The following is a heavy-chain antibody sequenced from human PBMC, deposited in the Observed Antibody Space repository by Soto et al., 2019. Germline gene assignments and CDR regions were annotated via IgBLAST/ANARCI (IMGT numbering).Heavy chain of an antibody. Sequence: QVQLVESGGGVVQPGRSLRLSCAASGFTFSSYGMHWVRQAPGKGLEWVAVISYDGSNKYYADSVKGRFTISSDNSKNTLYLQMNSLRAEDTAVYYCAKDQQLVDYYYGRDVWGQGTTVTVSS. V-gene: IGHV3-30*18. CDR2: ISYDGSNK. CDR3: AKDQQLVDYYYGRDV. CDR1: GFTFSSYG. D-gene: IGHD6-13*01. J-gene: IGHJ6*02.